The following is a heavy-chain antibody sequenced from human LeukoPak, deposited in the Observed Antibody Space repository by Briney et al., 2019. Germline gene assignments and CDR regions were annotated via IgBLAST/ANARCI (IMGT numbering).Heavy chain of an antibody. Sequence: GASVKVSCKASGYTFTSYAVHWVRQAPGQRLEWMGWINAGNGNTKYSQEFQGRVTITRDTSASTAYMELSSLRSEDMAVYYCAREGHYYDMGFDIWGQGTMVTVSS. J-gene: IGHJ3*02. CDR3: AREGHYYDMGFDI. CDR2: INAGNGNT. V-gene: IGHV1-3*03. D-gene: IGHD3-22*01. CDR1: GYTFTSYA.